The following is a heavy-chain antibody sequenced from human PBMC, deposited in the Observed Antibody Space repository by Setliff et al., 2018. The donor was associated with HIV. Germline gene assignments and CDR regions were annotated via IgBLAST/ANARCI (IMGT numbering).Heavy chain of an antibody. CDR3: ATDPGYSSTWYSESFQH. CDR2: FDPEDGET. J-gene: IGHJ1*01. CDR1: GYTLAELS. V-gene: IGHV1-24*01. D-gene: IGHD6-13*01. Sequence: ASVKVSCKISGYTLAELSIHWVRQAPGKGLEWMANFDPEDGETFYAQKFQGRLTMTEDTSTDTAYMELSSLRSDDTAMYYCATDPGYSSTWYSESFQHWGQGTVVTVS.